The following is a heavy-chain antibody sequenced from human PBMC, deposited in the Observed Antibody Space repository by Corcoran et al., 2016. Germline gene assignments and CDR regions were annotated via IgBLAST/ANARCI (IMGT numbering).Heavy chain of an antibody. J-gene: IGHJ6*02. V-gene: IGHV3-33*01. Sequence: QVQLVESGGGVVQPGRSLRLSCAASGFTFSSYGMHWVRQAPGKGLEWVAVIWYDGSNKYYADSVKGRFTISRDNSKNTLYLQMNSLRAEDTAVYYCARDRISNTLGQRGYYYGMDVWGQGTTVTVSS. D-gene: IGHD2-15*01. CDR2: IWYDGSNK. CDR3: ARDRISNTLGQRGYYYGMDV. CDR1: GFTFSSYG.